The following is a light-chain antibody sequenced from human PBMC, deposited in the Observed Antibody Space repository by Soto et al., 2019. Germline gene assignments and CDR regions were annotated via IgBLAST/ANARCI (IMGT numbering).Light chain of an antibody. Sequence: EIVMTQSPATLSASPGERATLSCRASQSVSSNLAWYQQKPGLAPRLLIYGASTRATGIPARFSGSGSGTEFTLTISSLQSEDFAVYYCQQYSTWPRTFGQGTKVEIK. CDR1: QSVSSN. V-gene: IGKV3-15*01. CDR2: GAS. J-gene: IGKJ1*01. CDR3: QQYSTWPRT.